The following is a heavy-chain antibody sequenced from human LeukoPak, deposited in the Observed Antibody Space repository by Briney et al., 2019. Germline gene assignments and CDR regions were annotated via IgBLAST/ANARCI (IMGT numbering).Heavy chain of an antibody. CDR3: ARSTMVRGVMTNYYFDY. CDR2: INAGNGNT. D-gene: IGHD3-10*01. J-gene: IGHJ4*02. Sequence: ASVKVSCKASGYTFTGYYMHWVRQAPGQRLEWMGWINAGNGNTKYSQKFQGRVTITRDTSASTAYMELSSLRSEDTAVYYCARSTMVRGVMTNYYFDYWGQGTLVTVSS. V-gene: IGHV1-3*01. CDR1: GYTFTGYY.